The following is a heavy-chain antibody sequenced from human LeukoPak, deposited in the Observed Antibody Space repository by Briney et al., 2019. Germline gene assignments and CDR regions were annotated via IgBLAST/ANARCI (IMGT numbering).Heavy chain of an antibody. CDR3: GRTTYCDTLTGYNYWYFDL. V-gene: IGHV4-59*01. CDR2: SNYRGST. Sequence: SETLSLTCTVSGGSISSYYWSWIRQPPGKGLEWIGYSNYRGSTDYNPSLKSRVTFSVDTSKNQFSLRLTSVTAADTAVYYCGRTTYCDTLTGYNYWYFDLWGRGTLVTVSS. D-gene: IGHD3-9*01. J-gene: IGHJ2*01. CDR1: GGSISSYY.